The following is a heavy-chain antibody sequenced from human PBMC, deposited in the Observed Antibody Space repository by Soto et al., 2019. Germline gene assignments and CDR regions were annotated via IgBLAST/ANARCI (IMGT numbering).Heavy chain of an antibody. J-gene: IGHJ4*02. Sequence: SETLSLTCTVTGDSVNSYYWSWVRQPPGKGLECMGYVYYSGSTNYNPSLKSRVTISVDTSKNQISLRLKSVTAADTAVYYCARAGTSGIHYFDYWGQGSLVTVSS. V-gene: IGHV4-59*02. CDR1: GDSVNSYY. CDR2: VYYSGST. D-gene: IGHD6-13*01. CDR3: ARAGTSGIHYFDY.